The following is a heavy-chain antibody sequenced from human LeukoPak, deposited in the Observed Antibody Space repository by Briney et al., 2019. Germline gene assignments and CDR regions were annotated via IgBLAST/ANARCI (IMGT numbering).Heavy chain of an antibody. D-gene: IGHD3-3*01. V-gene: IGHV3-23*01. CDR1: GFTFSSYA. Sequence: GGSLRLSCAASGFTFSSYAMSWVRQAPGKGLEWVSAISGSGGSTYYADSVKGRFTISRDNSKNTLYLQMNSLRAEDTAVYYCAKEGTYDFWRGYYFDYWGQGTLVTVSS. CDR2: ISGSGGST. CDR3: AKEGTYDFWRGYYFDY. J-gene: IGHJ4*02.